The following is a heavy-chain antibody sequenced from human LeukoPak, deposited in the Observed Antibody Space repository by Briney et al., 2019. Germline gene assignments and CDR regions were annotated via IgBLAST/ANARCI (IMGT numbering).Heavy chain of an antibody. CDR3: ARSGDGNWFDP. Sequence: ASVTVSCKPSGYTFATFGVSWVRQAPGQGFEWMGWISAYNGDTDYARNFQGRVTLTTDTPTSTAYMELRSLRSDDTAVYYCARSGDGNWFDPWGQGTLVIVSS. D-gene: IGHD4-17*01. V-gene: IGHV1-18*01. J-gene: IGHJ5*02. CDR1: GYTFATFG. CDR2: ISAYNGDT.